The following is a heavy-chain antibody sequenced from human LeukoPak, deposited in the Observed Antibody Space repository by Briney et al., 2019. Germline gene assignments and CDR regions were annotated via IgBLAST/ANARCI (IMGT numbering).Heavy chain of an antibody. CDR3: ARAPLAMVNPVDY. D-gene: IGHD5-18*01. CDR2: ISSSGSTI. V-gene: IGHV3-11*01. CDR1: GSTFSDYY. J-gene: IGHJ4*02. Sequence: PGGSLRLSCAASGSTFSDYYMSWIRQAPGKGLEWVSYISSSGSTIYYADSVKGRFTISRDNAKNSLYLQMNSLRAEDTAVYYCARAPLAMVNPVDYWGQGTLVTVSS.